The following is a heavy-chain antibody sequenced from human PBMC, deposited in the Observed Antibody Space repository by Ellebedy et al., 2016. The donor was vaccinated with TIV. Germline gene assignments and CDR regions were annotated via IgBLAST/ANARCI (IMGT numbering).Heavy chain of an antibody. J-gene: IGHJ4*02. CDR2: ISGDAATT. CDR3: ARGGPALGL. D-gene: IGHD5-18*01. V-gene: IGHV3-23*01. Sequence: GESLKISXEASGITFSSYAMTWVRQAPGKGLEWVSVISGDAATTYYADSVKGRFSVSRDNSKNTHYLQMNNLRAEDTAVYFCARGGPALGLWGQGTLVTVSS. CDR1: GITFSSYA.